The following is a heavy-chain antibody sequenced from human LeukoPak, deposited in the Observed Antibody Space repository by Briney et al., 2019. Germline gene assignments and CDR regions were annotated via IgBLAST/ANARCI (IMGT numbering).Heavy chain of an antibody. D-gene: IGHD3-10*01. Sequence: SETLSLTCTVSGGSISSYYWSWIRQPAGKGLEWIGRIYTSGGTNYNPSLESRVTMSVDTSKNQFSLKLSSVTAADTAVYYCARDLMVRGVMDRHNWFDPWGQGTLVTVSS. CDR2: IYTSGGT. V-gene: IGHV4-4*07. J-gene: IGHJ5*02. CDR3: ARDLMVRGVMDRHNWFDP. CDR1: GGSISSYY.